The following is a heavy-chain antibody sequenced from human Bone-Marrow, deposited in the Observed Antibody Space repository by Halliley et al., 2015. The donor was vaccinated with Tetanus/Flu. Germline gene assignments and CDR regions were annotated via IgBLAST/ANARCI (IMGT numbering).Heavy chain of an antibody. CDR3: ARQSFGTFGMDR. D-gene: IGHD3-10*01. V-gene: IGHV4-4*06. CDR2: IYYDGGA. Sequence: LQWIGEIYYDGGANYNPSLRSRVTMSIDTAKSEFFLRLRSVTVADTAVYYCARQSFGTFGMDRWGQGTTVTISS. J-gene: IGHJ6*02.